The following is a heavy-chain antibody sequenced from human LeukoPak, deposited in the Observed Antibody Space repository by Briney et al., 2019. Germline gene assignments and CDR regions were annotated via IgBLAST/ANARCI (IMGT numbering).Heavy chain of an antibody. D-gene: IGHD3-22*01. Sequence: GGSLRLSCAASGSSFSSYTMNWVRQAPGKGLEWVAVIWYDGSNKYYANSVKGRFTISRDNSKNTLYLQMNSLRAEDTAVYYCARDGYYYDSSGFYSYWGQGTLVAVSS. CDR1: GSSFSSYT. V-gene: IGHV3-33*08. CDR3: ARDGYYYDSSGFYSY. J-gene: IGHJ4*02. CDR2: IWYDGSNK.